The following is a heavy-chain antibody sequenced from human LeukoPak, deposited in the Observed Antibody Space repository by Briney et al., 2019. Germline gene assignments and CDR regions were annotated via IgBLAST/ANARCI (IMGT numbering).Heavy chain of an antibody. J-gene: IGHJ3*02. CDR2: ISGSGGST. D-gene: IGHD1-26*01. CDR1: GFTFSSYA. V-gene: IGHV3-23*01. Sequence: GGSLRLSCAASGFTFSSYAMSWVRQAPGKGLEWASAISGSGGSTYYADSVKGRFTISRDNSKNTLYLQMNSLRAEDTAVYYCASSGSYFMDAFDIWGQGTMVTVSS. CDR3: ASSGSYFMDAFDI.